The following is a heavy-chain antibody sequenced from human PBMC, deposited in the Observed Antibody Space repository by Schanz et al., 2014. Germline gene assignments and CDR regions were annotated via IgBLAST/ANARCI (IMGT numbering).Heavy chain of an antibody. Sequence: VQLVESGGGVVQPGRSLRLSCVASGFTFSSYAMSWVRQAPGKGLEWVSAISGSGGSTYYADSVKGRFTISRDNSKNTLYLQMNSLRAEDSAIYYCAKDISDTSGKDDYWGQGTLVTVSS. CDR2: ISGSGGST. J-gene: IGHJ4*02. V-gene: IGHV3-23*04. CDR3: AKDISDTSGKDDY. CDR1: GFTFSSYA. D-gene: IGHD3-22*01.